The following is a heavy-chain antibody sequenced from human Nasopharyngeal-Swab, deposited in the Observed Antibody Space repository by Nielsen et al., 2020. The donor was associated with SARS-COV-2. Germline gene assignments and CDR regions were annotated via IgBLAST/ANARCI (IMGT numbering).Heavy chain of an antibody. D-gene: IGHD4-17*01. Sequence: GESLKIPCPSSGFTFSSYAMSWVRQAPGKGLEGVSAISGSGGSTYYADSVKGRFTISRDNSKNTLYLQMNSLRAEDTAVYYCAKDEEYDYGDYGAYYYYYGMDVWGQGTTVTVSS. CDR1: GFTFSSYA. J-gene: IGHJ6*02. CDR3: AKDEEYDYGDYGAYYYYYGMDV. V-gene: IGHV3-23*01. CDR2: ISGSGGST.